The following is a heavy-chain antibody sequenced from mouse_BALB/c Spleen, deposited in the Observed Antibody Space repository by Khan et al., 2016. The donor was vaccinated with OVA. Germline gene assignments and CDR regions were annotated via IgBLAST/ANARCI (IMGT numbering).Heavy chain of an antibody. CDR1: GYTFTDYY. CDR3: AREGAAWFPY. Sequence: QIQLVQSGAELARPGASVNLSCKASGYTFTDYYINWMRQRTGQGLEWIGEIYPGSANIYYNEKFKGQATLTADTSSSTVYMQLSSLTSEDSAVYFCAREGAAWFPYWGQGTLVTVSA. CDR2: IYPGSANI. J-gene: IGHJ3*01. V-gene: IGHV1-77*01.